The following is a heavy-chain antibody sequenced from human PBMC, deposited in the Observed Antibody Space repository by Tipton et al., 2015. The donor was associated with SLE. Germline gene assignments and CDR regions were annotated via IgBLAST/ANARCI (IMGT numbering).Heavy chain of an antibody. V-gene: IGHV4-39*01. D-gene: IGHD2-8*01. J-gene: IGHJ5*02. CDR3: ARHDTNYGRNWFDP. CDR2: ITNNGNT. Sequence: TLSLTCSVSGGSISFGSYYWSWLRQPPGKGLEWIGRITNNGNTYYIPSLQSRVTMSVDTSKNHFSLKLSSVTAADTAVYYCARHDTNYGRNWFDPWGQGTLVTVSS. CDR1: GGSISFGSYY.